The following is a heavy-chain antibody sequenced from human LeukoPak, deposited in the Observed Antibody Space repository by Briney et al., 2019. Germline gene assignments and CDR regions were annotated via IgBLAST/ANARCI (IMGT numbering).Heavy chain of an antibody. CDR3: ANLNYGSGSYYSEYFQH. V-gene: IGHV4-39*01. D-gene: IGHD3-10*01. Sequence: KPSETLSLTCTVSGGSISSSSYYWGWIRQPPGKGLEWIGSIYYSGSTYYNPSLKSRVTISVDTSKNQFSLRLSSVTAADTAVYYCANLNYGSGSYYSEYFQHWGQGTLVNFSS. J-gene: IGHJ1*01. CDR1: GGSISSSSYY. CDR2: IYYSGST.